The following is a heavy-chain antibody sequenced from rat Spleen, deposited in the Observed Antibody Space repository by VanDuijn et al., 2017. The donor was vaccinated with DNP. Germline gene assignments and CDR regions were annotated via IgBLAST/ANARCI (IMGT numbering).Heavy chain of an antibody. CDR1: GFTFSNYY. J-gene: IGHJ2*01. D-gene: IGHD4-3*01. CDR2: LSYDGDNT. V-gene: IGHV5-20*01. CDR3: ATRNSGYGGYFDY. Sequence: EVQLVESGGGLVQPGRSLKLSCAASGFTFSNYYMAWVRQAPKKGLEWVASLSYDGDNTYYRDSVKGRFTISRENAKSSLSLQMDSLRSEDTATYYCATRNSGYGGYFDYWGQGVMVTVSS.